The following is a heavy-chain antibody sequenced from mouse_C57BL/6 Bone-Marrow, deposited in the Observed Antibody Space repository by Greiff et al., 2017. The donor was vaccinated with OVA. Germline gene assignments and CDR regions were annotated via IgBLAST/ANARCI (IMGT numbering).Heavy chain of an antibody. CDR2: IHPNSGST. V-gene: IGHV1-64*01. CDR1: GYTFTSYW. CDR3: ARRALLTYYAMDY. Sequence: VQLQQSGAELVKPGASVKLSCKASGYTFTSYWMHWVKQRPGQGLEWIGMIHPNSGSTNYNEKFKSKATLTVDKSSSTAYMQLSSLTSEDSAVYYCARRALLTYYAMDYWGQGTSVTVSS. J-gene: IGHJ4*01. D-gene: IGHD1-1*01.